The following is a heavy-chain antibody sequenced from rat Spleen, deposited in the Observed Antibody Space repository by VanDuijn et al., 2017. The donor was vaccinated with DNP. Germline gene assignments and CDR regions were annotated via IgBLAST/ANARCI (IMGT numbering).Heavy chain of an antibody. CDR2: ISYSGRT. V-gene: IGHV3-1*01. Sequence: EVQLQESGPGLVKTSQSLSLTCSVTGYSITSSYRWNWIRKFPGNKMEYIGHISYSGRTHYNPSLKSRISITRDTSKNQFFLQLNSVTTEDTATYYCARWGDYFDYWGQGVMVTVSS. CDR3: ARWGDYFDY. J-gene: IGHJ2*01. CDR1: GYSITSSY.